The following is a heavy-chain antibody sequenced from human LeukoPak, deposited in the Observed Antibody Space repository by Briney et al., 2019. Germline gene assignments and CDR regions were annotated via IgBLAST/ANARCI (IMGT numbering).Heavy chain of an antibody. Sequence: SETLSLTCTVSGGSISSGGYYWSWIRQHPGKGLEWIGYIYYSGSTYYNPSLKSRVTISVDTSKNQFSLKLSSVTAADTAVYYCARVGWFGDRPFGPLYYYYGMDVWGQGTTVTVSS. D-gene: IGHD3-10*01. V-gene: IGHV4-31*03. J-gene: IGHJ6*02. CDR2: IYYSGST. CDR1: GGSISSGGYY. CDR3: ARVGWFGDRPFGPLYYYYGMDV.